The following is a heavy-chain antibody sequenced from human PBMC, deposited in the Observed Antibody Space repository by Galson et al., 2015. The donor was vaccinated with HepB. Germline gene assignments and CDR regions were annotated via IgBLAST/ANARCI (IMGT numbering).Heavy chain of an antibody. J-gene: IGHJ4*02. CDR2: ISWNSGSI. CDR1: GFTFDDYA. V-gene: IGHV3-9*01. D-gene: IGHD6-19*01. CDR3: AKDTRDIAVAGNLDY. Sequence: SLRLSCAASGFTFDDYAMHWVRQAPGKGLEWVSGISWNSGSIGYADSVKGRFTISRDNAKNSLYLQMNSLRAEDTALYYCAKDTRDIAVAGNLDYWGQGTLVTVSS.